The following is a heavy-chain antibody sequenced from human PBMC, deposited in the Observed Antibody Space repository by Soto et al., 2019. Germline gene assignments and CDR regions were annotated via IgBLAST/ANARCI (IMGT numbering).Heavy chain of an antibody. D-gene: IGHD6-6*01. J-gene: IGHJ4*02. Sequence: ASVKVSCKASGYTFTSYDINWVRQATGQGLEWMGWMNPNSGNTGYAQKFQGRVTMTRNTSISTAYMELSSLRSEDTAVYYCARYYSSSSGVDYWGQGTLVNVSS. CDR1: GYTFTSYD. CDR2: MNPNSGNT. V-gene: IGHV1-8*01. CDR3: ARYYSSSSGVDY.